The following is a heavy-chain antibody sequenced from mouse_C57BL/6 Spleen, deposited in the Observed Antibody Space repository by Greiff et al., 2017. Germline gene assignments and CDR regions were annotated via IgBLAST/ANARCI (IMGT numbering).Heavy chain of an antibody. Sequence: VQLQQPGAELVRPGTSVKLSCKASGYTFTSYWMHWVKQRPGQGLEWIGVIDPSASNTNYNQKFKGKATLTVYTSASTAYMQHSSLTSEDSAVYVCARRGLGLRNFDYWGKGTTLTVSS. J-gene: IGHJ2*01. CDR3: ARRGLGLRNFDY. D-gene: IGHD4-1*01. V-gene: IGHV1-59*01. CDR2: IDPSASNT. CDR1: GYTFTSYW.